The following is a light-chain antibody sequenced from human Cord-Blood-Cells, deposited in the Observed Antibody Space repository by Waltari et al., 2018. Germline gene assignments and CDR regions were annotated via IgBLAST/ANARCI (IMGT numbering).Light chain of an antibody. V-gene: IGLV6-57*03. CDR2: EDN. CDR1: SGSIASNY. CDR3: QSYDSSNQV. Sequence: NFMLTQPHSVSESPGKTVTISCIRRSGSIASNYVQWYQQRPGSAPTTVLYEDNQRPAGVPDRFSGSIDSSSNSASLTISGLKTEDEADYYCQSYDSSNQVFGGGTKLTVL. J-gene: IGLJ3*02.